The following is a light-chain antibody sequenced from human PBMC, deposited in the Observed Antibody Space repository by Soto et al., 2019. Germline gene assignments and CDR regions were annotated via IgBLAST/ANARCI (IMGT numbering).Light chain of an antibody. CDR1: QSVSSGY. CDR3: QQYGSSPT. V-gene: IGKV3-20*01. Sequence: EIVLTQSPGTQSLSPGERATLSCRASQSVSSGYLAWYQQTPGQAPRLLIYGASIRATGIPDRFSGSGSGTDFTLSISRLEPEDFAVYYCQQYGSSPTFGQGTKVDIK. CDR2: GAS. J-gene: IGKJ1*01.